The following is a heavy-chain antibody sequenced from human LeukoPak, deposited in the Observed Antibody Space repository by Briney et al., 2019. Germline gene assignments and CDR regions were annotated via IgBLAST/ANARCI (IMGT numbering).Heavy chain of an antibody. CDR3: ARALLREYCSGGSCYSGWFDP. J-gene: IGHJ5*02. Sequence: ASVKVSCKASGGTFSSYAITWVRQAPGQGLEWMGGIIPIFRTVNYAQKFQGRVTITTDESTTTAYMELSSLRSQDTAVYYCARALLREYCSGGSCYSGWFDPWGQGTLVTVSS. CDR1: GGTFSSYA. CDR2: IIPIFRTV. D-gene: IGHD2-15*01. V-gene: IGHV1-69*05.